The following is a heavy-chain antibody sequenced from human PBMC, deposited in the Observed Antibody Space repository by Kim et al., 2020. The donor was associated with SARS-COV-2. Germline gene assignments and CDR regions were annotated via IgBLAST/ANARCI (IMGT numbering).Heavy chain of an antibody. CDR1: GGSFSGYY. J-gene: IGHJ4*02. V-gene: IGHV4-34*01. CDR3: ARKETPYDY. Sequence: SETLSLTCAVYGGSFSGYYWSWIRQPPGKGLEWIGEINHSGSTNYNPSLKSRVTISVDTSKNQFSLKLSSVTAADTAVYYCARKETPYDYWGQGTLVTVS. CDR2: INHSGST.